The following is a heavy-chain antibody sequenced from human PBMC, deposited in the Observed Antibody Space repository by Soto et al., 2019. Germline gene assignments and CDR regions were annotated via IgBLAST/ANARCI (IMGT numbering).Heavy chain of an antibody. CDR3: ARHPGTRYCSSTSCLYYYYYGMDV. CDR1: GYSFTSYW. CDR2: IYPGDSDT. Sequence: GESLKISCKGSGYSFTSYWIGWVRQMPGKGLEWMGIIYPGDSDTRYSPSFQGQVTISADKSISTAYLQWSSLKASDTAMYYCARHPGTRYCSSTSCLYYYYYGMDVWGQGTTVTVSS. D-gene: IGHD2-2*01. V-gene: IGHV5-51*01. J-gene: IGHJ6*02.